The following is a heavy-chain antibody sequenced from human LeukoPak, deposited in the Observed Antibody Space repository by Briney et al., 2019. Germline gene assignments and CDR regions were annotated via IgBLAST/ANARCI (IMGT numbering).Heavy chain of an antibody. V-gene: IGHV1-46*01. Sequence: ASVKVSCKASGYTFTSYYMHWVRQAPGQGLEWMGGIIPIFGTANYAQKFQGRVTMTRDMSTTTDYMELSSLRSDDTAVYYCARDNSVGDVAWWFDPWGQGTLVTVSS. CDR1: GYTFTSYY. D-gene: IGHD1-26*01. J-gene: IGHJ5*02. CDR3: ARDNSVGDVAWWFDP. CDR2: IIPIFGTA.